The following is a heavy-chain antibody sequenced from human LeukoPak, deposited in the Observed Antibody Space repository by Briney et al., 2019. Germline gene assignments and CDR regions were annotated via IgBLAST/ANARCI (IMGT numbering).Heavy chain of an antibody. Sequence: PSETLSLTCTVSGGSISSYYWSWIRQPPGKGLEWIEYIYYSGSTNYNPSLKSRVTISVDTSKNQFSLKLSSVTAADTAVYYCARGSSSSSWYFDYWGQGTLVTVSS. D-gene: IGHD6-13*01. CDR1: GGSISSYY. V-gene: IGHV4-59*01. CDR3: ARGSSSSSWYFDY. CDR2: IYYSGST. J-gene: IGHJ4*02.